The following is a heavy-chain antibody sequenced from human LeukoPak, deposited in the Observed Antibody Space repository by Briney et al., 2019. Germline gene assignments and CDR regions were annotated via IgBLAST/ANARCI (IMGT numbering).Heavy chain of an antibody. CDR2: ITTSGTYI. J-gene: IGHJ3*02. V-gene: IGHV3-21*01. CDR3: ARDLSRRGLRYFDSSADDPVTHAFDI. CDR1: GLSFSSFS. D-gene: IGHD3-9*01. Sequence: GGSLRLSCAASGLSFSSFSMNWVRQAPGRALEWVSSITTSGTYIYYADSVKGRFTISRDNAKNSLYLQMNSLRAEDTAVYYCARDLSRRGLRYFDSSADDPVTHAFDIWGQGTMVTVSS.